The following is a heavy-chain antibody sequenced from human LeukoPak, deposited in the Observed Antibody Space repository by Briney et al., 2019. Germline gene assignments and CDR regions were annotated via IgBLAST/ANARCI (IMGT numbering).Heavy chain of an antibody. V-gene: IGHV3-48*03. CDR2: ISSSGSTI. CDR3: GREEQQLADY. CDR1: GFTFSSYE. Sequence: PGGSLRLSSAASGFTFSSYEMNWVGQAPGQGLEWVSYISSSGSTIYYADSVKGRFTISRDNAKNSLYLQMNSLRAEDTAVYYCGREEQQLADYWGQGTLVTVSS. D-gene: IGHD6-13*01. J-gene: IGHJ4*02.